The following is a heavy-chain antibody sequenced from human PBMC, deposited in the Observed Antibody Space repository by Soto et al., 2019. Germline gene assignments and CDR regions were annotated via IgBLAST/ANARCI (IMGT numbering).Heavy chain of an antibody. CDR2: ISAYNGDT. CDR1: GFTFITYG. V-gene: IGHV1-18*01. Sequence: QVQLVQSGAEVKKPGASVKVSCKASGFTFITYGFTWVRQAPEQGLEWMGWISAYNGDTHYAQKVQGRVTMTTDTSTSTAYMGLRSLTSDDTAVYYCARKAMGAPVDQWGQGTLVIVSS. J-gene: IGHJ4*02. CDR3: ARKAMGAPVDQ. D-gene: IGHD5-18*01.